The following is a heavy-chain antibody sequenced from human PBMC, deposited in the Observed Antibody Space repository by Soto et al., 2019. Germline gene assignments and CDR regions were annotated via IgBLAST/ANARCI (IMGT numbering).Heavy chain of an antibody. CDR1: GFTFSSYG. Sequence: GGSLRLSCAASGFTFSSYGMHWVRQAPGKGLEWVAVIWYDGSNKYYADSVKGRFTISRDNSKNTLYLQMNSLRAEDTAVYYCARDLSGDYVYDYWGQGILVTVSS. D-gene: IGHD4-17*01. CDR2: IWYDGSNK. J-gene: IGHJ4*02. V-gene: IGHV3-33*01. CDR3: ARDLSGDYVYDY.